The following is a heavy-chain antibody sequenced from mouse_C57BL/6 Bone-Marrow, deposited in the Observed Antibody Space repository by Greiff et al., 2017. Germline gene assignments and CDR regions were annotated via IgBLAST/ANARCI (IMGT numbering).Heavy chain of an antibody. CDR3: TTDSSYFDD. Sequence: VQLKESGAELVRPGASVKLSCTASGFNIKDDYMHWVKQRPEQGLEWIGWIDPENGDTEYASKFQGKATITVDTTSNTAYLQLSSLTSEDSAVYSCTTDSSYFDDWGQGTTLTVSS. CDR2: IDPENGDT. V-gene: IGHV14-4*01. J-gene: IGHJ2*01. CDR1: GFNIKDDY. D-gene: IGHD1-1*01.